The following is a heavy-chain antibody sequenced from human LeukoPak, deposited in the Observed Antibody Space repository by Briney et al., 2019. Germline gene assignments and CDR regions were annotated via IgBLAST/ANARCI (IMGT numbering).Heavy chain of an antibody. Sequence: PGRSLRLSCAASGFTFSSYGMHWVRQAPGKGLEWVAVIWYDGSNKYYADSMKGRFTISRDNSKNTLYLQMSSLRPEDTAIYFCARAARFYYYYYMDVWGKGTTVTVSS. CDR3: ARAARFYYYYYMDV. J-gene: IGHJ6*03. CDR2: IWYDGSNK. V-gene: IGHV3-33*01. CDR1: GFTFSSYG.